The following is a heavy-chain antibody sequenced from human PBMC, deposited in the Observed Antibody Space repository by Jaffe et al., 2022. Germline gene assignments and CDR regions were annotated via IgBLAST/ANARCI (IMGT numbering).Heavy chain of an antibody. Sequence: QVQLQESGPGLVKPSQTLSLTCTVSGGSISSGSYYWNWIRQPAGKGLEWLGHIYTSEKTNYNPSLKSRVTISVDTSKNQFSLKLSSVTAADTAVYYCARFQVATISAFDVWGLGTMVTVSS. CDR2: IYTSEKT. CDR3: ARFQVATISAFDV. V-gene: IGHV4-61*02. D-gene: IGHD5-12*01. J-gene: IGHJ3*01. CDR1: GGSISSGSYY.